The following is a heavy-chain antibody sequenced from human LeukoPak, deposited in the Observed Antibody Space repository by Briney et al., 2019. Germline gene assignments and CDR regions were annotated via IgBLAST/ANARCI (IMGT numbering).Heavy chain of an antibody. J-gene: IGHJ4*02. V-gene: IGHV4-38-2*01. D-gene: IGHD6-13*01. CDR2: IYRSGTT. CDR3: SAERAGTIIDY. CDR1: GHSISITYY. Sequence: SEALSLTCAVSGHSISITYYWGWIRQPPGKGLEWIGSIYRSGTTYYNPSLKSRVTISIDTSKNQFSLSLRSVTAADAAVYYCSAERAGTIIDYWGQGTLVTVSS.